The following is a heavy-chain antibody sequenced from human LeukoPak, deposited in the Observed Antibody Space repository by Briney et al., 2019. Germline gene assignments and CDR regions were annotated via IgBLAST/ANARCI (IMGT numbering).Heavy chain of an antibody. V-gene: IGHV4-34*01. J-gene: IGHJ4*02. D-gene: IGHD3-22*01. Sequence: PSETLSLTCAVYGGSFSGYYWSCLRQPPGKGLEWIGEINHSGSTNYNPSLKSRVTISVDTSKNQFSLKLSSVTAADTAVYYCATRHYYDSSGYYKLFDYWGQGTLVTVSS. CDR2: INHSGST. CDR3: ATRHYYDSSGYYKLFDY. CDR1: GGSFSGYY.